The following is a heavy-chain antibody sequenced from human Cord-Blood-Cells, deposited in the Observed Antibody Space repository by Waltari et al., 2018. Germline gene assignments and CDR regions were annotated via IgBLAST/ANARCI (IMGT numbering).Heavy chain of an antibody. V-gene: IGHV4-34*01. J-gene: IGHJ4*02. CDR2: INHRGST. CDR3: ARGSYDYVWGSYRYTRRYFDY. D-gene: IGHD3-16*02. CDR1: GGSFSGYY. Sequence: QVQLQQWGAGLLKPSETLSLTCAVYGGSFSGYYWSWIRQPPGKGLEWIGEINHRGSTNYPPSLKSRVTISVDTSKNQFSLKLSSVTAADTAVYYCARGSYDYVWGSYRYTRRYFDYWGQGTLVTVSS.